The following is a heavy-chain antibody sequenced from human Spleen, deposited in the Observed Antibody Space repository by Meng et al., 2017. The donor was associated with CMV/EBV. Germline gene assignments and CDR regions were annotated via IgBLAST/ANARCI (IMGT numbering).Heavy chain of an antibody. CDR2: ISYDGSNK. CDR3: ARQSGAYYYYGLDV. CDR1: GFTFSSYA. J-gene: IGHJ6*02. D-gene: IGHD3-10*01. Sequence: GRSLRLSCAAPGFTFSSYAMHWVRQAPGKGLEWVAVISYDGSNKYYADSVKGRFTISRDNSKNTLYLQMNSLRAEDTAVYYCARQSGAYYYYGLDVWGQGTTVTVSS. V-gene: IGHV3-30*04.